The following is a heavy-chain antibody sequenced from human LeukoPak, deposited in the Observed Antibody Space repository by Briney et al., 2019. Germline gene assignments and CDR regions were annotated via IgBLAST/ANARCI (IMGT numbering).Heavy chain of an antibody. CDR2: IGHGGSNE. CDR3: AKSRAPTAAPDAFHI. J-gene: IGHJ3*02. D-gene: IGHD1-14*01. CDR1: GFTVGSNY. V-gene: IGHV3-30*02. Sequence: GGSLRLSCAASGFTVGSNYMSWVRQAPGKGLEWVAFIGHGGSNEYYADSVKGRFTISRDNSKNSLYLQMTSLRVEDTAVYYCAKSRAPTAAPDAFHIWGQGTMVTVSS.